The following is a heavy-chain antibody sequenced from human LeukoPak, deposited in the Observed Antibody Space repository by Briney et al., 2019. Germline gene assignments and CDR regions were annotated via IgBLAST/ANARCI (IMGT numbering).Heavy chain of an antibody. CDR1: GGTFSSYA. D-gene: IGHD3-22*01. CDR3: ARDGRAWDYDSSGYAFDI. J-gene: IGHJ3*02. V-gene: IGHV1-69*13. Sequence: SVKVSCKASGGTFSSYAISWVRQAPGQGLGWMGGIIPIFGTANYAQKFQGRVTITADESTSTAYMELSSLRSEDTAVYYCARDGRAWDYDSSGYAFDIWGQGTMVTVSS. CDR2: IIPIFGTA.